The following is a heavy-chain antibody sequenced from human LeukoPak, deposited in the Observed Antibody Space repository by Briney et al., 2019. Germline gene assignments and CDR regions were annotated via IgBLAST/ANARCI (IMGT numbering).Heavy chain of an antibody. Sequence: ASVKVSCKASGYTFTGYYMHWVRQAPGQGLEWMGWINPNSGGTNYAQKFQGRVTMTRDTSISTAYMELSRLRSDDTAVYYCARAAFWNYYYYYYYYMDVWGKGTTVTVSS. CDR2: INPNSGGT. D-gene: IGHD1-7*01. V-gene: IGHV1-2*02. CDR3: ARAAFWNYYYYYYYYMDV. J-gene: IGHJ6*03. CDR1: GYTFTGYY.